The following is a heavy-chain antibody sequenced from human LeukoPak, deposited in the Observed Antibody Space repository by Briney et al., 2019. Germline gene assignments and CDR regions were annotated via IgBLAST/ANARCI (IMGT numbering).Heavy chain of an antibody. Sequence: SETLSLTCAVYGGTFSGYYWSWIRQPPGKGLEWIGEINHSGSTNYNPSLKSRVTISVDTSKNQFSLKLSSVTAADTAVYYCARGRYCSSTSCFFDYWGQGTLVTVSS. CDR2: INHSGST. V-gene: IGHV4-34*08. D-gene: IGHD2-2*01. J-gene: IGHJ4*02. CDR1: GGTFSGYY. CDR3: ARGRYCSSTSCFFDY.